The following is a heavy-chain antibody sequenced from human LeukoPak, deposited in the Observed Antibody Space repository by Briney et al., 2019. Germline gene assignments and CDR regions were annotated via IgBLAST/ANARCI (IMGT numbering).Heavy chain of an antibody. CDR1: GGSISSGDYY. CDR2: IYYSGST. J-gene: IGHJ2*01. CDR3: ARLVEPWYFDL. D-gene: IGHD3-9*01. Sequence: SETLSLTCTVSGGSISSGDYYWSWIRQPPGKGLEWIGYIYYSGSTYYNPSLKSRVTISVYTSKNQFSLKLSSVTAADTAVYYCARLVEPWYFDLWGRGTLVTVSS. V-gene: IGHV4-30-4*01.